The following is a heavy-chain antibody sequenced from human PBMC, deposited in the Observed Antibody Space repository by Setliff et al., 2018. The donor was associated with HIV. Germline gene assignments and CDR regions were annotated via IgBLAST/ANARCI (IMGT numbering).Heavy chain of an antibody. CDR2: IKHDGSEK. Sequence: AGGSLRLSCATSGFTFSSFWMSWVRQAPGKGLEWVANIKHDGSEKYYVDSVKGRFTVSRDNAKDSLYLQMNSLRAEDTAVYYCARDRGGSSYFDYWGQGTLVTVSS. V-gene: IGHV3-7*01. CDR3: ARDRGGSSYFDY. D-gene: IGHD1-26*01. J-gene: IGHJ4*02. CDR1: GFTFSSFW.